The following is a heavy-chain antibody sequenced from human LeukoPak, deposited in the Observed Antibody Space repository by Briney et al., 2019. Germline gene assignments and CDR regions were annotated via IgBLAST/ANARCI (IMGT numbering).Heavy chain of an antibody. CDR3: ARGGARLRYFDWLLSLNWFDP. CDR2: IYHSGST. Sequence: PSETLSLTCTVSGGSISSYYWSWIRQPPGKGLEWIGSIYHSGSTYYNPSLKSRVTISVDTSKNQFSLKLSSVTAADTAVYYCARGGARLRYFDWLLSLNWFDPWGQGTLVTVSS. J-gene: IGHJ5*02. V-gene: IGHV4-59*12. CDR1: GGSISSYY. D-gene: IGHD3-9*01.